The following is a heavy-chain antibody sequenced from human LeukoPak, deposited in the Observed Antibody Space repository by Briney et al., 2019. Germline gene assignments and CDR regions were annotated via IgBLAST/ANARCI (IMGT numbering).Heavy chain of an antibody. Sequence: SETLSLTCTVSGGSISSSSYYWGWIRQPPGKGLEWIGSIYYSGSTYYNPSLKSRVTISVDTSKNQFSLKLSSVTAADTAVYYCARVYLGWLRFGEMGKFDYWGQGTLVTVSS. D-gene: IGHD5-12*01. J-gene: IGHJ4*02. V-gene: IGHV4-39*07. CDR2: IYYSGST. CDR1: GGSISSSSYY. CDR3: ARVYLGWLRFGEMGKFDY.